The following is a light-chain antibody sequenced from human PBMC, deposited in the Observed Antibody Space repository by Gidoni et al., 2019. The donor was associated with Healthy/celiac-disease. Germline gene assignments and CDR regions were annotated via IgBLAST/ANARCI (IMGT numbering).Light chain of an antibody. CDR3: NSRDSSGNHLV. CDR2: GKN. Sequence: SSELTQDPAVSVALGQTVRITCQGDSLRSYYASWYQQKPGQAPVLVIYGKNNRPSGLPDRFSGSSSGNTASLTNTGAQAEDEADYYCNSRDSSGNHLVFGGGTKLTVL. CDR1: SLRSYY. J-gene: IGLJ2*01. V-gene: IGLV3-19*01.